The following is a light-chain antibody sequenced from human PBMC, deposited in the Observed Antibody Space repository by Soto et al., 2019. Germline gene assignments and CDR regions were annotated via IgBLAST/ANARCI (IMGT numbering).Light chain of an antibody. CDR3: ATWDDSLNGQMV. CDR2: SNN. J-gene: IGLJ2*01. CDR1: SSNIGSNP. V-gene: IGLV1-44*01. Sequence: QSVLTQPPSASGTPGQRVAISCSGSSSNIGSNPVNWYQQLPGTAPRLLIYSNNQRPSGVPDRISGSKSGTSASLAISGLQSEDEADYYCATWDDSLNGQMVFGGGTKVTVL.